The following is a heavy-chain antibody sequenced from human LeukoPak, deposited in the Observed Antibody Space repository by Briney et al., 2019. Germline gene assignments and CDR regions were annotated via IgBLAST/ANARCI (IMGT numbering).Heavy chain of an antibody. Sequence: SQTLSLTCTGSGGSISSGGYYWSWIRQPPGKGLEWIGYIYHSGSTYYNPSLKSRVTISVDRSKNQFSLKLSSVTAADTAVYYCARGGQITIFGVVDISSFDPWGQGTLGTVSS. CDR2: IYHSGST. V-gene: IGHV4-30-2*01. D-gene: IGHD3-3*01. CDR3: ARGGQITIFGVVDISSFDP. J-gene: IGHJ5*02. CDR1: GGSISSGGYY.